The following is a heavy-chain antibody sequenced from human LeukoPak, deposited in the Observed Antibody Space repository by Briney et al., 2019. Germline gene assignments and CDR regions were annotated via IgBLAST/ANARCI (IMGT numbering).Heavy chain of an antibody. CDR2: ISYDGSNK. J-gene: IGHJ4*02. Sequence: PGRSLRLSCAASGFTFSSYAMHWVRQAPGKGLEWVAVISYDGSNKYYADSVKGRFTISRDNSKNTLYLQMNSLRAEDTAVYYCAKYMYQPLLYPVIDYWGQGTLVTVSS. D-gene: IGHD2-2*02. CDR3: AKYMYQPLLYPVIDY. V-gene: IGHV3-30-3*02. CDR1: GFTFSSYA.